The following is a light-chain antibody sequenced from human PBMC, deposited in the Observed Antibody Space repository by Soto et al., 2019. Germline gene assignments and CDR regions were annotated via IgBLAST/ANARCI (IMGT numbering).Light chain of an antibody. CDR3: QQYNSYPLT. J-gene: IGKJ4*01. CDR1: QDISNY. CDR2: DAS. V-gene: IGKV1-33*01. Sequence: DIQMAQSPSSLSASVGDRVTITCQASQDISNYLNWYQQKPGKAPKLLIYDASNLETGVPSRFSGSGSGTDLTFTISSLQPEDIATYYCQQYNSYPLTFGGGTKVDIK.